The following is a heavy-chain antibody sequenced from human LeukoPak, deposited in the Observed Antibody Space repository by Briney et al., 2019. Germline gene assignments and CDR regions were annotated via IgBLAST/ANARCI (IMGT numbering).Heavy chain of an antibody. D-gene: IGHD2-21*01. Sequence: GGSLRLSCAASGFTFSSYWMSWVRQAPGKGLEWVANIKQDGSEKYYVDSVKGRFTISRDNAKNSLYLQMNSLRTEDTAVYYCAKDERVILTNMDVWGKGTTVTISS. CDR2: IKQDGSEK. CDR3: AKDERVILTNMDV. CDR1: GFTFSSYW. V-gene: IGHV3-7*01. J-gene: IGHJ6*03.